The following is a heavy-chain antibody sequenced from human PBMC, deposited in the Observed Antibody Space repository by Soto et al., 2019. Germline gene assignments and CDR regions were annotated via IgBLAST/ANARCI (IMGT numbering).Heavy chain of an antibody. V-gene: IGHV4-39*01. D-gene: IGHD4-17*01. CDR2: IYYSGST. Sequence: PSETLSLTCTVSGGSISSSSYYWGWIRQPPGKGLEWIGSIYYSGSTYYNPSLKSRVTISVDTSKNQFSLKLSSVTAADTAVYYCARHFYYGDYRGYWGQGTLVTVS. J-gene: IGHJ4*02. CDR1: GGSISSSSYY. CDR3: ARHFYYGDYRGY.